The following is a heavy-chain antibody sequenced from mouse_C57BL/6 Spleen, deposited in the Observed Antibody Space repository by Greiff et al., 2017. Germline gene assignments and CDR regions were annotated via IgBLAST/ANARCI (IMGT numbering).Heavy chain of an antibody. D-gene: IGHD2-2*01. CDR3: AREGDGYDLLFFDY. Sequence: VQLQQSGPGLVKPSQSLSLTCSVTGYSITSGYYWNWIRQFPGNKLEWMGYISYDGSNNYNPSLKNRISITRDTSKNQFFLKLNSVTTEDTATYYCAREGDGYDLLFFDYWGQGTTLTVSS. J-gene: IGHJ2*01. V-gene: IGHV3-6*01. CDR1: GYSITSGYY. CDR2: ISYDGSN.